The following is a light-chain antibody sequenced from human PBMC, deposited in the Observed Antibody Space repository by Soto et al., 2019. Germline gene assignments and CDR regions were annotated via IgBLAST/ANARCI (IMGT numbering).Light chain of an antibody. CDR3: QRSYGSTTWK. CDR1: QTISIF. J-gene: IGKJ1*01. CDR2: GSS. V-gene: IGKV1-39*01. Sequence: DIQMTQSPSSLSASVGDRVTITCRASQTISIFLNWYQQKPGKAPKLLIYGSSTLQGGVPSRFSGSGSGTDFTLTISRLQPEDFATYYCQRSYGSTTWKFGQGTKV.